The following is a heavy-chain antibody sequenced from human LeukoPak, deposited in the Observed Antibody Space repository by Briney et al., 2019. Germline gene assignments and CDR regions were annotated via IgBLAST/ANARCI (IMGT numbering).Heavy chain of an antibody. J-gene: IGHJ6*03. CDR2: IYYSGST. Sequence: SETLSLTCTVSGGSISSYYWSWIRQPPGKGLEWIGYIYYSGSTNYNPSLKSRVTISVDTSKNQFSLRLSSVTAADTAVYYCARANPYCSGGSCYWTVDYYYYMDVWGKGTTATVSS. CDR1: GGSISSYY. D-gene: IGHD2-15*01. CDR3: ARANPYCSGGSCYWTVDYYYYMDV. V-gene: IGHV4-59*01.